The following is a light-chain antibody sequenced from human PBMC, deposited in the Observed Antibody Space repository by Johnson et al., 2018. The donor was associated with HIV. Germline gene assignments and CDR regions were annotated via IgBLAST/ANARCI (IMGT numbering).Light chain of an antibody. CDR3: GTWDNSLNVSV. CDR1: SSNIENNY. Sequence: QSVLTQPPSVSAASGQKVDISCSGGSSNIENNYVSWYQHLPQRAPKLLISDNNNRPSGIPDRFSGSKSGASATLDITGLQTGDEATYYCGTWDNSLNVSVFGTGTKVTVL. V-gene: IGLV1-51*01. CDR2: DNN. J-gene: IGLJ1*01.